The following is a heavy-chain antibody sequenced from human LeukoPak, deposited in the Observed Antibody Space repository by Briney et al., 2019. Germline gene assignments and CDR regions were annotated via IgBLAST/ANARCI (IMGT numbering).Heavy chain of an antibody. CDR1: GFTFSSYA. J-gene: IGHJ4*02. D-gene: IGHD1-26*01. V-gene: IGHV3-30*01. Sequence: GGSLRLSCAASGFTFSSYAMHWVRQAPGKGLEWVAVISYDGNNKYYADSVKGRFTISRDNSKNTLYLQMNSLRAEDTAVYYCAREVYGIVGATTDYSYFDYWGQGTLVTVSS. CDR2: ISYDGNNK. CDR3: AREVYGIVGATTDYSYFDY.